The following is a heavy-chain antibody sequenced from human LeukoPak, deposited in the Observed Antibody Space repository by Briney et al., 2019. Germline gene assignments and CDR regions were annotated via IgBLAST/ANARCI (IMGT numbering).Heavy chain of an antibody. J-gene: IGHJ4*02. CDR3: VKDRSIAAPNNDFFDS. Sequence: GSLRLSCSASGFTFNRFYLHWVRQAPGKVLEFFSHISSNGATTYYADSVKGRFTISRDNSKNTLYLQMSSLRADDTAVYYCVKDRSIAAPNNDFFDSWGQGALVTVSS. V-gene: IGHV3-64D*06. D-gene: IGHD6-6*01. CDR2: ISSNGATT. CDR1: GFTFNRFY.